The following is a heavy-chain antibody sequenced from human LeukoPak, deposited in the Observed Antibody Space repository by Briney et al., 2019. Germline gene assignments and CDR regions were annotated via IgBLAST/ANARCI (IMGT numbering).Heavy chain of an antibody. J-gene: IGHJ4*02. CDR2: ISYDGSNK. CDR3: ARDSLRAVLLWFGEIDY. D-gene: IGHD3-10*01. Sequence: GGSLRLSCAASGFTFSGYAMHWVRQAPGKGLEWVAVISYDGSNKYYADSVKGRFTISRDNSKNTLYLQMNSLRAEDTAVYYCARDSLRAVLLWFGEIDYWGQGTLVTVSS. CDR1: GFTFSGYA. V-gene: IGHV3-30*04.